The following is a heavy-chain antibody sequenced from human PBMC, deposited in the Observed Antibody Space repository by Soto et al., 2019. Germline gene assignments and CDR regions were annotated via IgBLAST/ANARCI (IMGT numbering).Heavy chain of an antibody. Sequence: QVQLVESGGGVVQPGRSLRLSCAASGFTFSSYAMHWVRQAPGKGLEWVAVISYDGSNKYYADYVKGRFTISRDNSKNTLYLQMNSLRAEDTAVYYCARDFIGYSYGYKDYWGQGTLVTVSP. CDR1: GFTFSSYA. V-gene: IGHV3-30-3*01. J-gene: IGHJ4*02. CDR3: ARDFIGYSYGYKDY. CDR2: ISYDGSNK. D-gene: IGHD5-18*01.